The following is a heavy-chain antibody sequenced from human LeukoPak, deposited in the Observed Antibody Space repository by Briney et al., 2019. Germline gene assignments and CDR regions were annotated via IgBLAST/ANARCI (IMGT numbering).Heavy chain of an antibody. D-gene: IGHD3-3*01. CDR2: IYYSGST. CDR3: ARDRSGYLYGMDV. Sequence: PSETLSLTCTVSGGSISSYYWSWIRQPPGKGLEWIGYIYYSGSTNYNPSLKSRVTISVDTSKNQFSLKPSSVTAADTAVYYCARDRSGYLYGMDVWGQGTTVTVSS. CDR1: GGSISSYY. V-gene: IGHV4-59*01. J-gene: IGHJ6*02.